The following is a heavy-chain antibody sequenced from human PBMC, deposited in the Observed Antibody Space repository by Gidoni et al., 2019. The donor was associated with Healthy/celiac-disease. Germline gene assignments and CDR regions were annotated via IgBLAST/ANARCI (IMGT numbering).Heavy chain of an antibody. D-gene: IGHD3-10*02. V-gene: IGHV3-21*01. CDR2: ISSSSSYI. CDR3: HLVRGVTHDAFDI. J-gene: IGHJ3*02. CDR1: GFTFSSYS. Sequence: EVQLVESGGGLVKPGGSLRLSCAASGFTFSSYSMNWVRQAPGKGLEWVSSISSSSSYIYYADSVKGRFTISRDNAKNSLYLQMNSLRAEDTAVYYCHLVRGVTHDAFDIWGQGTMVTVSS.